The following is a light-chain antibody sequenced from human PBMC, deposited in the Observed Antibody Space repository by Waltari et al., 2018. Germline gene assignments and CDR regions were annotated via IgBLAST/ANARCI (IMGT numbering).Light chain of an antibody. J-gene: IGKJ1*01. Sequence: DIQMTQSPSSLSASVGDRVTITCRASQTINRYLDWYQQKPGKAPNLLISAASSLQSGVPSRFSGSGSGREFTLIISRLQPEDFATYYCQENNSFTRTFGQGTKVEIK. CDR3: QENNSFTRT. CDR1: QTINRY. CDR2: AAS. V-gene: IGKV1-39*01.